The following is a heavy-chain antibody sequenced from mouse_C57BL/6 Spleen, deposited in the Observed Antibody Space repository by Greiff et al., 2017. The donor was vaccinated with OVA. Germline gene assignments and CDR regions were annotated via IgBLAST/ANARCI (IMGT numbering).Heavy chain of an antibody. D-gene: IGHD2-4*01. CDR3: TSPPFYYDYDGFAY. V-gene: IGHV5-9-1*02. CDR2: ISSGGDYI. Sequence: EVKVVESGEGLVKPGGSLKLSCAASGFTFSSYAMSWVRQTPEKRLEWVAYISSGGDYIYYADTVKGRFTISRDNARNTLYLQMSSLKSEDTAMYYCTSPPFYYDYDGFAYWGQGTLVTVSA. J-gene: IGHJ3*01. CDR1: GFTFSSYA.